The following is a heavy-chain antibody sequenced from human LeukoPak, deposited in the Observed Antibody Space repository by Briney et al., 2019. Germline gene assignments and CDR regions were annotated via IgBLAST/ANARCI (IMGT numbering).Heavy chain of an antibody. CDR1: GFTFSSYA. CDR3: ARAQGGKIQLWDYYFDY. J-gene: IGHJ4*02. Sequence: GGSLRLSCAASGFTFSSYAMSWVRQAPGKGLEWVSAISGSGGSTYYADSVKGRFTISRDKSKNMLYLQMNSLRAEDTAVYFCARAQGGKIQLWDYYFDYWGQGTLVTVSS. CDR2: ISGSGGST. D-gene: IGHD5-18*01. V-gene: IGHV3-23*01.